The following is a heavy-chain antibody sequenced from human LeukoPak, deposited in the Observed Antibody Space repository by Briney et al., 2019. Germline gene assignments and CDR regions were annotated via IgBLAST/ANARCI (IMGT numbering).Heavy chain of an antibody. D-gene: IGHD3-22*01. CDR2: ISAYNGNT. J-gene: IGHJ3*02. CDR1: GYTFTSYG. V-gene: IGHV1-18*01. Sequence: ASVKVSCKASGYTFTSYGISWVRQAPGQGLEWMGWISAYNGNTNYAQKLQGRVTMTTDTSTSTAYMELGSLRSDDTAVYYCARAHYDSSGYTAGAFDIWGQGTMVTVSS. CDR3: ARAHYDSSGYTAGAFDI.